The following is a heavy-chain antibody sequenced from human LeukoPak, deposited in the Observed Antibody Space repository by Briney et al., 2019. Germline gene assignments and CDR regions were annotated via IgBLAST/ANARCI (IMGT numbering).Heavy chain of an antibody. D-gene: IGHD6-19*01. Sequence: GGAPRLSCAASGFTFSSYGMHWGRPGPGQGVGGVAVIWYDGSNKYYADSVKGRFTISRDNSKNTLYLQMNSLRAEDTAVYYCAKDSSGWYEIQWGQGTLVTVSS. CDR3: AKDSSGWYEIQ. J-gene: IGHJ4*02. CDR1: GFTFSSYG. CDR2: IWYDGSNK. V-gene: IGHV3-33*06.